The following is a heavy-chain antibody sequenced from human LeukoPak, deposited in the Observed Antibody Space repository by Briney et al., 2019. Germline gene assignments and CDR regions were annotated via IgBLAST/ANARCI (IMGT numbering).Heavy chain of an antibody. V-gene: IGHV3-23*01. CDR1: GFTFSSYA. J-gene: IGHJ4*02. D-gene: IGHD5-24*01. CDR2: ISGSGGTI. CDR3: AREGEKGDGYNHGFDF. Sequence: GGSLRLSCAASGFTFSSYAMSWVRQAPGKGLEWVSAISGSGGTIFYTDSVKGRFTISRDNSKNTLYLQMNSLRAEDTAVYYCAREGEKGDGYNHGFDFWGQGTLVTVSS.